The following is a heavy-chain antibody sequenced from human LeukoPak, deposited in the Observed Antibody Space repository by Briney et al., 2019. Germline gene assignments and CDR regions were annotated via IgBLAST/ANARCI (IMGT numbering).Heavy chain of an antibody. J-gene: IGHJ6*02. CDR3: SSSSSPYYYYYGMDV. Sequence: PGGSLRLSCAASGFTFSNAWMSWVRQAPGMGLEWVGRIKSKTDGGTTDYAAPVKGRFTISRDDSKNTLYLQMNSLKTEDTAVYYCSSSSSPYYYYYGMDVWGQGTTVTVSS. V-gene: IGHV3-15*01. D-gene: IGHD6-6*01. CDR1: GFTFSNAW. CDR2: IKSKTDGGTT.